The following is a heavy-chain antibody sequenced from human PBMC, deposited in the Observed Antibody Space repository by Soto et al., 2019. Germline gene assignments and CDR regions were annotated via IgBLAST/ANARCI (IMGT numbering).Heavy chain of an antibody. CDR2: INPSGGST. CDR1: GYTFTSYY. Sequence: ASVKVSCKASGYTFTSYYMHWVRHAPGQGLEWMGIINPSGGSTSYAQKFQGRVTMTRDTSTSTVYMELSSLRSEDTAVYYCARDREDIVVVVAATPGDYWGQGTLVTVSS. D-gene: IGHD2-15*01. V-gene: IGHV1-46*01. J-gene: IGHJ4*02. CDR3: ARDREDIVVVVAATPGDY.